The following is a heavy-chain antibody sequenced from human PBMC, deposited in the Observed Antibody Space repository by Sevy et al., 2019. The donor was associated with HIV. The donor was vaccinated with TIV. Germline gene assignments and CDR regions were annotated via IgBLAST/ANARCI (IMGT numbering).Heavy chain of an antibody. CDR2: IRSKAYGGKT. CDR1: GFTFGDYA. CDR3: TSAGIAVAGYYYYYYMDV. Sequence: GGSLRLSCTASGFTFGDYAMSWVRQAPGKGLEWVGFIRSKAYGGKTEYAASVKGRFTISRDDSKSIAYLQMNSLKTEDTAVYYCTSAGIAVAGYYYYYYMDVWGKGTTVTVSS. J-gene: IGHJ6*03. D-gene: IGHD6-19*01. V-gene: IGHV3-49*04.